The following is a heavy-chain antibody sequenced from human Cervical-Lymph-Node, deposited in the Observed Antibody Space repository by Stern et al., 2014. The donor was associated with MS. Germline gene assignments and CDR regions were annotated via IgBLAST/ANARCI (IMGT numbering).Heavy chain of an antibody. V-gene: IGHV4-39*01. CDR2: IYYSGST. D-gene: IGHD5-18*01. CDR3: ARHRSSGYSYGHDY. CDR1: GGSISSSSYY. J-gene: IGHJ4*02. Sequence: QVQLQESGPGLVKPSETLSLTCTVSGGSISSSSYYWGWIRQPPGKGLEWIGSIYYSGSTYYNPSLKSRVTISVDTSKNQFSLKLSSGTAADTAVYYCARHRSSGYSYGHDYWGQGTLVTVSS.